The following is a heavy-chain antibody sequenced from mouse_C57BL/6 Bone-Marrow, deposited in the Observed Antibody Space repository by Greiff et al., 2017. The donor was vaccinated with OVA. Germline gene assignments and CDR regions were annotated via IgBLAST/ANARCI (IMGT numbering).Heavy chain of an antibody. D-gene: IGHD1-1*01. J-gene: IGHJ1*03. V-gene: IGHV3-8*01. CDR3: ARVRYGSSYVDWYFDV. CDR2: ISYSGST. Sequence: EVKLQESGPGLAKPSQTLSLTCSVTGYSITSDYWNWIRKFPGNKLEYMGYISYSGSTYYNPSLKSRISITRDTSKNQYYLQLNSVTTEDTATYYCARVRYGSSYVDWYFDVWGTGTTVTVSS. CDR1: GYSITSDY.